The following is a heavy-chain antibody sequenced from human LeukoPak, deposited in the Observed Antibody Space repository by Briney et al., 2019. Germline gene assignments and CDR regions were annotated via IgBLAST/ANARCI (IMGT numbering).Heavy chain of an antibody. CDR3: ARREQLVGYYYYYMDV. V-gene: IGHV3-64*01. CDR2: ISSNGGST. D-gene: IGHD6-6*01. Sequence: GGSLRLSCAASGFTFSSYAMHWVRQAPGKGLEYVSAISSNGGSTYYANSVKGRFTISRDNSKNTLYLQMGSLRAEDMAVYYCARREQLVGYYYYYMDVWGKGTTVTVSS. J-gene: IGHJ6*03. CDR1: GFTFSSYA.